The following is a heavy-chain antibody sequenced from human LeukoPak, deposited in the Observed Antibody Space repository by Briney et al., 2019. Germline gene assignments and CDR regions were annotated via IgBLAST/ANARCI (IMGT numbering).Heavy chain of an antibody. Sequence: GESLKISCKGSGYSFTSYWIAWVRQMPGKGLEWMGIIYPGNSDARYSPSFQGQVTISADKSISTAYLQWSSLKASDTAMYYCARQGGYSGYDYDYWGQGTLVTVSS. D-gene: IGHD5-12*01. J-gene: IGHJ4*02. CDR3: ARQGGYSGYDYDY. V-gene: IGHV5-51*01. CDR1: GYSFTSYW. CDR2: IYPGNSDA.